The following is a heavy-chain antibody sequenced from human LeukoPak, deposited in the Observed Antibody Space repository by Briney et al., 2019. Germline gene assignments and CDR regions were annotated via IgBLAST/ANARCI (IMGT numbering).Heavy chain of an antibody. V-gene: IGHV4-34*01. CDR2: INHSGST. D-gene: IGHD5-18*01. J-gene: IGHJ4*02. Sequence: SETLSLTCAVYGGSFSGYYWSWIRQPPGKGLEWIGEINHSGSTNYNPSLKSRVTISVDTSKNQFSLKLSSVTAADTAVYYCAREGGTAMEGVVYFDYWGQGTLVTVSS. CDR1: GGSFSGYY. CDR3: AREGGTAMEGVVYFDY.